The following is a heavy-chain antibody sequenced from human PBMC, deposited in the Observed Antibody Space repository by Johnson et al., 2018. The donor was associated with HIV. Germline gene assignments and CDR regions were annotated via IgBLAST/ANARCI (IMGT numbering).Heavy chain of an antibody. V-gene: IGHV3-20*04. Sequence: VQLVESGGGLVKPGGSLRLSCAASGFSFNNAWMSWVRQAPGRGLEWVSGINWNGGSTGYADSVKGRFTISRDNAKKSLYLQMKSLRAEDTAVHYCAREGNYYDSSSHVFDIWGQGTMVTVSS. J-gene: IGHJ3*02. CDR3: AREGNYYDSSSHVFDI. CDR2: INWNGGST. CDR1: GFSFNNAW. D-gene: IGHD3-22*01.